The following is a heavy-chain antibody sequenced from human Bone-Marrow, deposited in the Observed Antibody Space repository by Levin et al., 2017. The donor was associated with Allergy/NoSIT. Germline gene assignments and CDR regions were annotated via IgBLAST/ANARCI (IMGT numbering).Heavy chain of an antibody. D-gene: IGHD3-9*01. V-gene: IGHV3-9*01. CDR3: AKVSGYDILTGNFDL. J-gene: IGHJ2*01. CDR2: ISWNSGSI. CDR1: GFTFDDYA. Sequence: LSLTCAASGFTFDDYAMHWVRQAPGKGLEWVSGISWNSGSIGYADSVKGRFTISRDNAKNSLYLQMNSLRAEDTALYYCAKVSGYDILTGNFDLWGRGTLVTVSS.